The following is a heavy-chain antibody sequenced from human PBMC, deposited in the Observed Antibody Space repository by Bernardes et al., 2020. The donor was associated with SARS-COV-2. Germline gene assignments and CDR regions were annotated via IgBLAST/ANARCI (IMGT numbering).Heavy chain of an antibody. D-gene: IGHD2-15*01. V-gene: IGHV3-21*01. CDR1: GFTFSSYS. Sequence: GGSLRLSCAASGFTFSSYSMNWVRQAPGKGLEWVSSISSSSSYIYYADSVKGRFTISRDNAKNSLYLQMNSLRAEDTAVYYCASGAPRGKLYCFDYWGQGTLVTVSS. CDR3: ASGAPRGKLYCFDY. J-gene: IGHJ4*02. CDR2: ISSSSSYI.